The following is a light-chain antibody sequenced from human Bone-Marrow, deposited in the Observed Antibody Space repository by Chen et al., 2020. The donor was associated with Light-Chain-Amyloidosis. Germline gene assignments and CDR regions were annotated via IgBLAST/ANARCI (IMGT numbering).Light chain of an antibody. V-gene: IGLV5-45*01. J-gene: IGLJ3*02. Sequence: QAVLPPPPSPSTSHGASASLTCTLRTRMLVTSYTIFWYQQKPGSPPQFLLWYKSDPDTEVASGVPSRFSGAKDASAHAGILRFSGLQSEDEADSSCVIWHHGAVVFGGGTKLTVL. CDR1: TRMLVTSYT. CDR2: YKSDPDT. CDR3: VIWHHGAVV.